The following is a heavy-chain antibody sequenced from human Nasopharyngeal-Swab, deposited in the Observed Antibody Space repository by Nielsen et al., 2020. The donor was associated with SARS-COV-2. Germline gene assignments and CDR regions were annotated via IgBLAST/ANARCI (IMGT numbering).Heavy chain of an antibody. V-gene: IGHV1-69*13. Sequence: SVQVSCKASGGTFSSYAISWVRQAPGQGLEWMGGIIPIFGTANYAQKFQGRVTITADESTSTAYMELSSLRSEDTAVYYCAREGPYDFWSGYPYFDYWGQGTLVTVSS. CDR1: GGTFSSYA. CDR2: IIPIFGTA. CDR3: AREGPYDFWSGYPYFDY. J-gene: IGHJ4*02. D-gene: IGHD3-3*01.